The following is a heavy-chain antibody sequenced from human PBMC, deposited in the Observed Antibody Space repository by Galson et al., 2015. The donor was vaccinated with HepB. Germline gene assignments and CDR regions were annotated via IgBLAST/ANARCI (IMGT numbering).Heavy chain of an antibody. CDR3: TRDPVSWLELPPRPRAPDPPMDV. D-gene: IGHD1-7*01. V-gene: IGHV3-49*03. Sequence: LRLSCAASGFTFGDYAMSWFRQAPGKGLEWVGFIRSKAYGGTTEYAASVKGRFTISRDDSKSIAYLQMNSLKTEDTAVYYCTRDPVSWLELPPRPRAPDPPMDVWGQGTTVTVSS. CDR1: GFTFGDYA. J-gene: IGHJ6*02. CDR2: IRSKAYGGTT.